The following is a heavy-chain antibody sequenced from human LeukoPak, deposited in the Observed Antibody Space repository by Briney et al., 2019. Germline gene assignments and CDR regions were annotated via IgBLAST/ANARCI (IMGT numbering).Heavy chain of an antibody. CDR2: MNPNSGNT. CDR1: GYTFTSYD. CDR3: ARVGSSGWYVHPTLDY. V-gene: IGHV1-8*01. D-gene: IGHD6-19*01. Sequence: EASVKVSCKASGYTFTSYDINWVRQATGQGLEWMGWMNPNSGNTGYAQKFQGRVTVTRDTSISTAYMELSRLRSDDTAVYYCARVGSSGWYVHPTLDYWGQGTLVTVSS. J-gene: IGHJ4*02.